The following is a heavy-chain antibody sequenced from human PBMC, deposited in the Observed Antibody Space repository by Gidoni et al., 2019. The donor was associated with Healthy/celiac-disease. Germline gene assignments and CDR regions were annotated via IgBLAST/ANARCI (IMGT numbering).Heavy chain of an antibody. CDR3: ARDYAERGYDLDY. D-gene: IGHD5-12*01. CDR1: GYIFTGYY. Sequence: QVQLVQSGAEVKKPGASVKVSCKASGYIFTGYYIHWVRQAPGQGLEWMGWINPNSGGTNYAQKFQGRVTLTRDTSISTAYMDLSGLRSDDSAVYYCARDYAERGYDLDYWGQGTLVTVSS. J-gene: IGHJ4*02. CDR2: INPNSGGT. V-gene: IGHV1-2*02.